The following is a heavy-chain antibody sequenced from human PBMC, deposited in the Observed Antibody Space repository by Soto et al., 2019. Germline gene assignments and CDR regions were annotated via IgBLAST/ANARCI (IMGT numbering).Heavy chain of an antibody. Sequence: SETLSLTCAVAAGSVSGGYYYWAWLRQSPGKGPEWIGSVFHTGFTSYNPSLESRVAVSVDTSKSQFSLKLSAVTASDTAVYYCATSQKGYNWNYFDHWGQGALVTVSS. J-gene: IGHJ4*02. V-gene: IGHV4-39*01. D-gene: IGHD1-1*01. CDR3: ATSQKGYNWNYFDH. CDR1: AGSVSGGYYY. CDR2: VFHTGFT.